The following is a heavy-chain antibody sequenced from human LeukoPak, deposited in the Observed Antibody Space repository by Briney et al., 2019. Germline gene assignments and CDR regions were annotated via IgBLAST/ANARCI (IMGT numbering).Heavy chain of an antibody. CDR1: GDSVSSNGAS. D-gene: IGHD3-3*01. V-gene: IGHV6-1*01. J-gene: IGHJ4*02. CDR2: TYYRSQQWHS. Sequence: SQTLSLTCAISGDSVSSNGASWNWIRQSPSRGLEWLGRTYYRSQQWHSDYAPSVKGRITLNPDTSKNQFSLQLNSMTPEDTAVYYCGRETDFGVVANWGQGTLVTVSS. CDR3: GRETDFGVVAN.